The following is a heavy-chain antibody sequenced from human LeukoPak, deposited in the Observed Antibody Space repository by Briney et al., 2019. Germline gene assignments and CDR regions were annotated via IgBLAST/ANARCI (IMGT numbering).Heavy chain of an antibody. Sequence: ASVKVSCKTSGYTFTTYGVSWVRQAPGQRLEWMGWISTYNDNANYAQRFRGRVTMTTDTSTSTVYMDLRSLRSDDTAIYYCARQVDTTMALPDYWGQGTLVTVSS. CDR3: ARQVDTTMALPDY. CDR1: GYTFTTYG. CDR2: ISTYNDNA. J-gene: IGHJ4*02. D-gene: IGHD5-18*01. V-gene: IGHV1-18*01.